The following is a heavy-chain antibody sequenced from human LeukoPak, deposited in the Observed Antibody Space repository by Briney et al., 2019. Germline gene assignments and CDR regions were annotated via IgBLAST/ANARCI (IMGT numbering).Heavy chain of an antibody. J-gene: IGHJ6*02. CDR1: GGSISSYY. D-gene: IGHD3-22*01. CDR3: ARTMIVVVITGYYYYYGMDV. V-gene: IGHV4-59*12. Sequence: SETLSLTCTVSGGSISSYYWSWIRQPPGKGLEWIGYISYSGSTNYNPSLKSRVTISIDTSKNQFSLKLSSVTAADTAVYYCARTMIVVVITGYYYYYGMDVWGQGTTVTVSS. CDR2: ISYSGST.